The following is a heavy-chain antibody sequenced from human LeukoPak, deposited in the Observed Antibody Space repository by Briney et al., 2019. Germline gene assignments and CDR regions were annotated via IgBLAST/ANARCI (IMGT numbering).Heavy chain of an antibody. J-gene: IGHJ6*04. CDR2: IKQDGTEK. V-gene: IGHV3-7*01. CDR3: AELGITMIGGV. Sequence: GESLRLSCAASGFTFTTYWMSWVRQAPGKGLEWVANIKQDGTEKYYVDSVKGRFTISRDNAKNSLYLQMNSLRAEDTAVYYCAELGITMIGGVWGKGTTVTISS. D-gene: IGHD3-10*02. CDR1: GFTFTTYW.